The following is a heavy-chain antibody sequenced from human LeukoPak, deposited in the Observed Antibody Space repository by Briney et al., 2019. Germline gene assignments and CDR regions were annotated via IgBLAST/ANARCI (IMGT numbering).Heavy chain of an antibody. D-gene: IGHD4-17*01. J-gene: IGHJ4*02. CDR1: SDSISSGDYY. Sequence: SETLSLTRTVSSDSISSGDYYWSWIRQPAGKGLEFIGYINKKGGTFYNPPLKSRVSISIDTSKNQFSLKLTSVTAADTAVYFCAREHKSYGDYPYYFDSWGQGTLVTVSS. CDR2: INKKGGT. V-gene: IGHV4-30-4*01. CDR3: AREHKSYGDYPYYFDS.